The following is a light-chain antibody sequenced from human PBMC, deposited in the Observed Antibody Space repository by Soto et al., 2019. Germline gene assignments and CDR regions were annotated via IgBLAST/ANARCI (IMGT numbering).Light chain of an antibody. CDR3: QQRSNLPHT. J-gene: IGKJ3*01. V-gene: IGKV3-11*01. CDR1: QSVSSY. CDR2: DAS. Sequence: EIVLTQSPATLSLSPGERATLSCRASQSVSSYLAWYEQKPGQAPRLLSYDASNRATGIPTRFSGSESGTDFTITISSLEPEDFAVYYCQQRSNLPHTFDPGTKVDIK.